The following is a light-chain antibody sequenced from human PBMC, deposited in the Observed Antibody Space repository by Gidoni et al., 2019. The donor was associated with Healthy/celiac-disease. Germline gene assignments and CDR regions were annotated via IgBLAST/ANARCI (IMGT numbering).Light chain of an antibody. CDR1: SSDVGGYNY. J-gene: IGLJ2*01. CDR3: SSYTSSSTFVV. V-gene: IGLV2-14*03. Sequence: QSALTQPASVSGSPGQPITISCPGTSSDVGGYNYVSWYQPHPGKAPKLKIYDVSNRPSGVSNRFSGSKSGNTASLTISGLQAEDEADYYCSSYTSSSTFVVFGGGTTLTVL. CDR2: DVS.